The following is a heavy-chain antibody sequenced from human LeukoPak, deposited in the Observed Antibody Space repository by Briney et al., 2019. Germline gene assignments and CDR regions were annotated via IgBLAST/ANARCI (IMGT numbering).Heavy chain of an antibody. D-gene: IGHD3-9*01. CDR3: TNQPILAGSIDS. V-gene: IGHV3-23*01. Sequence: PGGSMRLSCATSGFTFNTYAMNWVRQAPGKGLEWVSTINGAGRTTYYADSVKGRFTISRDNSKNSVYLQMNNLRAEDTALYYCTNQPILAGSIDSWGQGTLVTVSS. CDR1: GFTFNTYA. J-gene: IGHJ4*02. CDR2: INGAGRTT.